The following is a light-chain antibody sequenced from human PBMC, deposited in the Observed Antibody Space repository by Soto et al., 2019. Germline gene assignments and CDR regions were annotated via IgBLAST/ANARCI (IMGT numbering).Light chain of an antibody. Sequence: IQLTQSPSSLSASVGDRVSITCRASQDIKTYLAWYQQKQGKAPKLLISGTFTLQSGVPSRFNGGGSGTDFTLTISRLQPEDFATYYCQHLNNYPPFTFGPGTKVDLE. CDR1: QDIKTY. CDR2: GTF. J-gene: IGKJ3*01. CDR3: QHLNNYPPFT. V-gene: IGKV1-9*01.